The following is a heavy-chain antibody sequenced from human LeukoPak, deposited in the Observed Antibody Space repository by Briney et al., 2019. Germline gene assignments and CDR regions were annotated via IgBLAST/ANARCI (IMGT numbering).Heavy chain of an antibody. Sequence: ASVKVSCKPSGYTFTAYYIHWVRQAPGQGLEWMGWINANSGDTNYVQKFQGRVTMTRDTSISTAHMELSRLRSDDTAVYYCARDGTVTTQTYYYYMDVWGKGTTVTVSS. D-gene: IGHD4-17*01. CDR1: GYTFTAYY. CDR2: INANSGDT. J-gene: IGHJ6*03. CDR3: ARDGTVTTQTYYYYMDV. V-gene: IGHV1-2*02.